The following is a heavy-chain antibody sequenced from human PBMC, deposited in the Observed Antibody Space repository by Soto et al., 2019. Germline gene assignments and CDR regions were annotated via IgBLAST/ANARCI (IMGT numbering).Heavy chain of an antibody. D-gene: IGHD1-26*01. CDR2: IDNAGSSA. CDR3: TRVGGSVSGMDV. CDR1: GFTFSIYW. V-gene: IGHV3-74*01. Sequence: EVQLVESGGGLVQPGGSLRLSCAASGFTFSIYWMHWVRQAPGKGPVWVSRIDNAGSSARYADSVKGRFTISRDNAKNTVYLQMNSLRAEDTAVYYCTRVGGSVSGMDVGGQGTTVTVSS. J-gene: IGHJ6*02.